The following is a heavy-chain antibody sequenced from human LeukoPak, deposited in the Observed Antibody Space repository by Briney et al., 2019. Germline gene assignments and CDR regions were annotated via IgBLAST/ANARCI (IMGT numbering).Heavy chain of an antibody. CDR1: GYTFTSYD. J-gene: IGHJ4*02. D-gene: IGHD6-13*01. Sequence: GASVKVSCKGSGYTFTSYDINWVRQATGQGLEWMGWINPNSGDTGYAQKFQGRVTLTRNTPLSTAYMELSSLRSEDTAVYYCAKDPVSVPRMGAAAGYYFDYWGQGTLVTVSS. V-gene: IGHV1-8*01. CDR2: INPNSGDT. CDR3: AKDPVSVPRMGAAAGYYFDY.